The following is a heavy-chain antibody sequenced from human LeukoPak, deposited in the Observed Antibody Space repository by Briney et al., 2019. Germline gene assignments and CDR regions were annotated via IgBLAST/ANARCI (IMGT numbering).Heavy chain of an antibody. CDR3: ARDKGYRYDFWSGYYNGADY. V-gene: IGHV3-33*01. D-gene: IGHD3-3*01. CDR2: IWYDGSNK. CDR1: GFTFSSYG. Sequence: SGGSLRLSCAASGFTFSSYGMHWVRQAPGKGLEWVAVIWYDGSNKYYADSVKGRFTISRDNSKNTLYLQMNSLRAEDTAVYYCARDKGYRYDFWSGYYNGADYWGQGTLVTVSS. J-gene: IGHJ4*02.